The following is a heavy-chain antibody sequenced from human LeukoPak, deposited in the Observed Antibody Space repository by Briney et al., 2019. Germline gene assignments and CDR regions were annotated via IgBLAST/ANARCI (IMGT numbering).Heavy chain of an antibody. CDR1: GASISSSGFY. CDR2: FLYSGIT. D-gene: IGHD6-6*01. V-gene: IGHV4-39*07. J-gene: IGHJ4*02. Sequence: SETLSLTCTVSGASISSSGFYWGWIRQPPGKGLEWIGSFLYSGITYYNPSLKSRVTISVDTSKNQFSLKLSSVTAADTAVYYCARHTQYSTRFDYWGQGTQVPVSS. CDR3: ARHTQYSTRFDY.